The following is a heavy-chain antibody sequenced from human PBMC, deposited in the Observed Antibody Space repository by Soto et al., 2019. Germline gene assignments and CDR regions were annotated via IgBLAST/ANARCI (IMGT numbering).Heavy chain of an antibody. CDR3: AKDPSSGYTRGSFDF. V-gene: IGHV3-30*18. CDR1: GFSFSTYG. CDR2: ISHDGGNE. D-gene: IGHD3-22*01. J-gene: IGHJ2*01. Sequence: QVHLEESGGGVVQPGRSPRLSCAASGFSFSTYGMHWVRQAPGKGLEWVAVISHDGGNEYYADSVKGRFTISRDSSKNTVYLQMKNVRAEDTAVYYCAKDPSSGYTRGSFDFWGLGTVVTVSS.